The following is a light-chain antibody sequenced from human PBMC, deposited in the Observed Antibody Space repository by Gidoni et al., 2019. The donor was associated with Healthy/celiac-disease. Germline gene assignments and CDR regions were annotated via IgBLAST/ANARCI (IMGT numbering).Light chain of an antibody. CDR3: QQRSNWPPIFT. Sequence: EIVLTQSPATLSLSPGERATLSCRASQSVSSYLAWYQQKPGQAPRLLIYDASNRATVIPARFSGSGSGTDFTLTISSLEPEDFAVYYCQQRSNWPPIFTFGPGTKVDIK. CDR2: DAS. CDR1: QSVSSY. J-gene: IGKJ3*01. V-gene: IGKV3-11*01.